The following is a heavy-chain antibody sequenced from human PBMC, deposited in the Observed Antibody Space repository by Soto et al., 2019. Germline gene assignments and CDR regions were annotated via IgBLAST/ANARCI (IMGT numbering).Heavy chain of an antibody. CDR3: AGVVDYSDPYYYYGMDV. CDR2: ISSSTSYI. Sequence: EVQLVESGGGLVKPGGSLRLSCAASGFTFSNYNMNWVRQAPGKGLEWVSSISSSTSYIYYADSVKGRFTISRDNAKNSLYLQMINLRAENPAVYYWAGVVDYSDPYYYYGMDVWGQGTTVTVSS. D-gene: IGHD3-22*01. J-gene: IGHJ6*02. V-gene: IGHV3-21*01. CDR1: GFTFSNYN.